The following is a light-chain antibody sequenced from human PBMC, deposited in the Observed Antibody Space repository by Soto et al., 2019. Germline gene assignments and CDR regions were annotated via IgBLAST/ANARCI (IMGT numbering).Light chain of an antibody. CDR3: QQLDSYPLT. CDR1: QSISSW. Sequence: DIHMTQSPSTLSASVIDIVTITFLASQSISSWLAWYQQIPGKAPRLLIYQASNLESGVPSRFSGSGSGTEFTLTISSLQPEDFATYYCQQLDSYPLTFGGGTKVDIK. V-gene: IGKV1-5*03. J-gene: IGKJ4*01. CDR2: QAS.